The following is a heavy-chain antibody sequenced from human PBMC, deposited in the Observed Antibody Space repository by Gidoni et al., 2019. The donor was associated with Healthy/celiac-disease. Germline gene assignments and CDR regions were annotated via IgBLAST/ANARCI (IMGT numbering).Heavy chain of an antibody. Sequence: QLQLQESGPGLVKPSETLSLTCTVSGGSISSSSYSWGWIRQPPGKGLEWIGSIYYSGSTYYNPYLKSRVTISVDTSKNQFSLKLSSVTAADTAVYYCARNPGNNFDYWGQGTLVTVSS. CDR1: GGSISSSSYS. J-gene: IGHJ4*02. CDR2: IYYSGST. CDR3: ARNPGNNFDY. V-gene: IGHV4-39*01. D-gene: IGHD3-10*01.